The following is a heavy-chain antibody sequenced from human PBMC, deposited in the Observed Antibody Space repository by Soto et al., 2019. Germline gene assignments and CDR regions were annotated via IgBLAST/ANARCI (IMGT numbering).Heavy chain of an antibody. Sequence: GASVKLSCKASGYTFTSYDMHGVRQAPGQRLEWMGWINAGNGNTKYSQKFQGRVTITRDTSASTAYMELSSLRSEDTAVYYCARSIVVVTSFDYWGQGTLVTVSS. V-gene: IGHV1-3*01. CDR3: ARSIVVVTSFDY. D-gene: IGHD3-22*01. CDR2: INAGNGNT. J-gene: IGHJ4*02. CDR1: GYTFTSYD.